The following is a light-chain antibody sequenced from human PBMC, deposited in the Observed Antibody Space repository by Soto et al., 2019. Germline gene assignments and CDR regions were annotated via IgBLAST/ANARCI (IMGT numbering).Light chain of an antibody. CDR1: QSIITY. V-gene: IGKV1-39*01. CDR2: APS. J-gene: IGKJ3*01. CDR3: QQCFRTPFT. Sequence: DIQMTQSPSSLSASVGDRVTITCRASQSIITYLNWYQQKPGKAPKLLIHAPSSLRSGVPSRFSGSGSGTDFTLTISSLQPEDFATYYCQQCFRTPFTFGPGTRLDIE.